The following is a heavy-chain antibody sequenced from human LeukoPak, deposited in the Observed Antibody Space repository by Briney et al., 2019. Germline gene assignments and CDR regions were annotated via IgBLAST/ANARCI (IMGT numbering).Heavy chain of an antibody. Sequence: ASVKVSCKASGYTFTSYYIHWVRQAPGQGLEWMGMITPSGGTRSYAQKFQGRVTMTRDTATSTVYMDLSSLRSEDTAVYYCARVARAMVTGLSYYYYYYMDVWGKGTTATVSS. D-gene: IGHD5-18*01. CDR3: ARVARAMVTGLSYYYYYYMDV. J-gene: IGHJ6*03. CDR2: ITPSGGTR. V-gene: IGHV1-46*01. CDR1: GYTFTSYY.